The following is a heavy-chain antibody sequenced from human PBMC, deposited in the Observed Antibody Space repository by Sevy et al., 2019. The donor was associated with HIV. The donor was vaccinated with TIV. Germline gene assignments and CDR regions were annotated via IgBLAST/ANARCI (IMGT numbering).Heavy chain of an antibody. CDR3: ARSNSSRGLDGFAI. CDR1: GGPINDFY. J-gene: IGHJ3*02. Sequence: SETLSLTCTVSGGPINDFYWNWIRQPPGKGLEWIGYLYSLHHGRRTNYNLSLGSRVTISVDTSKNQFSLRLKSVTAADAAIYYCARSNSSRGLDGFAIWGQGTRVTGSS. V-gene: IGHV4-59*01. CDR2: LYSLHHGRRT. D-gene: IGHD4-4*01.